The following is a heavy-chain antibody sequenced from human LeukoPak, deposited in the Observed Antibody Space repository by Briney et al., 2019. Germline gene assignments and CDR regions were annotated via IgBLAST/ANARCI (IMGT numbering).Heavy chain of an antibody. CDR1: GYSIRSGHY. CDR2: INHSGIT. J-gene: IGHJ4*02. D-gene: IGHD3-22*01. Sequence: SETLSLTCAVSGYSIRSGHYRGWLRQSPGKGLEWIGSINHSGITEYNPSLKSRVTLSVDTSKNQFSLQLRSVAAADRALYYCARSGDYIKEGFDYWGQGTQVTVS. CDR3: ARSGDYIKEGFDY. V-gene: IGHV4-38-2*01.